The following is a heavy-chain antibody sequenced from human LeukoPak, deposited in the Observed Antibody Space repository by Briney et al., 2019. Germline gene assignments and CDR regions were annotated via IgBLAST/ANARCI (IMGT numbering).Heavy chain of an antibody. V-gene: IGHV4-39*01. CDR1: GGSISSSSYS. Sequence: SETLSLTCTVSGGSISSSSYSWGWIRQPPGKGLEWIGNIYYSGSTYYNPSLRSRVTISVDTSKSQFSLKLSSVTAADTAVYYCARLRYYGSGSPDYWGQGALVTVSS. CDR3: ARLRYYGSGSPDY. D-gene: IGHD3-10*01. J-gene: IGHJ4*02. CDR2: IYYSGST.